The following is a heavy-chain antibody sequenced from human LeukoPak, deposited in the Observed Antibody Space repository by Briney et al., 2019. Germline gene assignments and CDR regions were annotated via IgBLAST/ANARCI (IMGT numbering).Heavy chain of an antibody. CDR1: GFTFSSYA. J-gene: IGHJ4*02. CDR2: ISGSASTI. CDR3: ARVSPGGYYYFDY. V-gene: IGHV3-48*02. D-gene: IGHD3-22*01. Sequence: GGSLRLSCEGSGFTFSSYAMNWVRQAQGKGLEWVSYISGSASTIYDADSVKGRFTISRDNARNSLYLQMNSLRDEDTAVYYCARVSPGGYYYFDYWGQGTLVTVSS.